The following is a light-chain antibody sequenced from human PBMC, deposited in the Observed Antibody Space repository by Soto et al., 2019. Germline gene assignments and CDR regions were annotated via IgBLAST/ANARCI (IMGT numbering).Light chain of an antibody. Sequence: EIVLTQSPATLSLSPGERVTLSCRASQRVSNYLAWYQQKPGQAPRLLIYDASNRAPGIPARFSGSGSGADFTLTISSLEPEDFAVYYCQQRSNWLPYTFGQGTKLEIK. V-gene: IGKV3-11*01. J-gene: IGKJ2*01. CDR2: DAS. CDR1: QRVSNY. CDR3: QQRSNWLPYT.